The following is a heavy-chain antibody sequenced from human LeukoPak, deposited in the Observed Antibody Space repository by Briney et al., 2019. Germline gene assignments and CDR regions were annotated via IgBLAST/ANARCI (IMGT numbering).Heavy chain of an antibody. D-gene: IGHD1-14*01. CDR1: GGSFSGYY. V-gene: IGHV4-34*01. CDR2: INHSGST. Sequence: SETLSLTCAVYGGSFSGYYWSWIRQPPGKGLEWIGEINHSGSTNYNPSLKSRATISVDTSKNQFSLKLSSVTAADTAVYYCARERTTRVVDYWGQGTLVTVSS. J-gene: IGHJ4*02. CDR3: ARERTTRVVDY.